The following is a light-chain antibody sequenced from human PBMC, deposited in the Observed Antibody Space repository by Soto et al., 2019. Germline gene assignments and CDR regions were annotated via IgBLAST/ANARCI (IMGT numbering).Light chain of an antibody. CDR3: QQRSKWRT. V-gene: IGKV3-11*01. CDR1: QSVSSY. J-gene: IGKJ1*01. Sequence: EIVLTQSPATLSLSPGERATLSCRASQSVSSYLAWYQQKPGQAPMLLIYDASKRATGIPARFSGSGFGTDYTLTISSLEPEDFAVYYCQQRSKWRTFGQGTKVEIK. CDR2: DAS.